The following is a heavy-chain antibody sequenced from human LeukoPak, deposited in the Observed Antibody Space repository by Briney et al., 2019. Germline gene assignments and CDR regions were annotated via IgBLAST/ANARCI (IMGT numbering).Heavy chain of an antibody. CDR2: VYSGGRT. J-gene: IGHJ4*02. CDR3: ARSRAAAGMIYFDY. D-gene: IGHD6-13*01. Sequence: SPILSGRTSALTGSSNYRIWVRQAPGKGLKSVAVVYSGGRTYDADADADRFTNSRDNSKNRRYLQMNIVRAEDTAVYYCARSRAAAGMIYFDYWGQGTLVTVS. V-gene: IGHV3-66*01. CDR1: ALTGSSNY.